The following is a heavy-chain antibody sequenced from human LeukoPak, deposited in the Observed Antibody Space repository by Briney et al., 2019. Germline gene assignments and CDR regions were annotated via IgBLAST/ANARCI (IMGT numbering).Heavy chain of an antibody. D-gene: IGHD2-21*02. Sequence: PGGSLRLSCTASGFTFGDYAMSWFRQAPGKGLEWVGFIRSKTYGGTTEYAASVKGRFTISRDDSKSIAYLQMNSLKTEDTAVYYCTREINGPYCGGDCYSAFDYWGQGTLVTVSS. CDR2: IRSKTYGGTT. V-gene: IGHV3-49*03. J-gene: IGHJ4*02. CDR3: TREINGPYCGGDCYSAFDY. CDR1: GFTFGDYA.